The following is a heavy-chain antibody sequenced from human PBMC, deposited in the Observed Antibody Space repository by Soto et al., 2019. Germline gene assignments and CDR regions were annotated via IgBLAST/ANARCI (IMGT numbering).Heavy chain of an antibody. CDR2: IYYSGST. CDR1: GGSISSGDYY. D-gene: IGHD3-10*01. CDR3: ARTRRGSGSYSLLYYYYYGMDV. V-gene: IGHV4-30-4*01. Sequence: SETLSLTCTVSGGSISSGDYYWSWIRQPPGKGLEWIGYIYYSGSTYYNPSLKSRVTISVDTPKNQFSLKLSSVTAADTAVYYCARTRRGSGSYSLLYYYYYGMDVWGQGTTVTVSS. J-gene: IGHJ6*02.